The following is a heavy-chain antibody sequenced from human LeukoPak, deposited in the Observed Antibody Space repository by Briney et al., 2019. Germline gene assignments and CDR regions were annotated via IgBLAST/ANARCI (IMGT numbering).Heavy chain of an antibody. Sequence: GGSLSLSCEVSGITFETYAMNWVRQAPGKELEWVAGISGTGAHTYYADSVKGRFTVSRDNSRDTLYLLLKSLRAEDTAVYFCAKDIHVAAAVPAPYWGQGTLVTVSS. CDR2: ISGTGAHT. J-gene: IGHJ4*02. V-gene: IGHV3-23*01. CDR3: AKDIHVAAAVPAPY. D-gene: IGHD6-13*01. CDR1: GITFETYA.